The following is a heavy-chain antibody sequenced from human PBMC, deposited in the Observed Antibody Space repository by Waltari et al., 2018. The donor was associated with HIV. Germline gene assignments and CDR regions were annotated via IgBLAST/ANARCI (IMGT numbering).Heavy chain of an antibody. Sequence: QVQLQESGPGLVKPSETLSLTCTVSGGSMSSYIWSWIRQPPGKGLEWIGYIYNRGTTNYNPSLESRVTISLDTSQNQFSLRLTSVTAADTAVYYCARLDTYISEGRDYWGQGILVTVSS. J-gene: IGHJ4*02. V-gene: IGHV4-59*08. CDR2: IYNRGTT. CDR1: GGSMSSYI. CDR3: ARLDTYISEGRDY. D-gene: IGHD2-15*01.